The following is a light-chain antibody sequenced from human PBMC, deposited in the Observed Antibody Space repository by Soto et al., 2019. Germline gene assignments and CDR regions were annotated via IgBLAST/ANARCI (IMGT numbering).Light chain of an antibody. J-gene: IGLJ1*01. CDR3: SSYAGSSNV. Sequence: QSVLTQPASVSGSPGQSITISCTGTSSDVAGYNHVSWYQHHPGKAPKLMIYEVTKRPSGVSNRFSGSKSGDTASLTISGLQAEDEADYYCSSYAGSSNVFGTGTKVTVL. CDR2: EVT. CDR1: SSDVAGYNH. V-gene: IGLV2-14*01.